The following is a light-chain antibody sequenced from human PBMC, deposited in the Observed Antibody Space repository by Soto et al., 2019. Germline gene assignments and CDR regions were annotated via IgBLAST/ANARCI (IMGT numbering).Light chain of an antibody. J-gene: IGKJ4*01. CDR3: QQVKTYPRT. V-gene: IGKV1-5*01. Sequence: DIQMTQSPSTLPASVGDRVTITCRSSENISRWLAWYQQKPGKAPKLLIYDASRLESGVPSRFSGRGSGTEFTLTISSLQPDDFATYYCQQVKTYPRTFGGGTKVEIK. CDR2: DAS. CDR1: ENISRW.